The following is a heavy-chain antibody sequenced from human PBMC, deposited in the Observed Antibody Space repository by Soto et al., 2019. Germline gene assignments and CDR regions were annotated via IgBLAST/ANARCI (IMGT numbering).Heavy chain of an antibody. Sequence: GGSLRLSCAASGFTFSSYGMHWVRQAPGKGLEWVAVISYDGSNKYYADSVKGRFTISRDNSKNTLYPQMNSLRAEDTAVYYCAKILPRQWLAFDYWGQGTLVTVSS. CDR2: ISYDGSNK. V-gene: IGHV3-30*18. J-gene: IGHJ4*02. D-gene: IGHD6-19*01. CDR3: AKILPRQWLAFDY. CDR1: GFTFSSYG.